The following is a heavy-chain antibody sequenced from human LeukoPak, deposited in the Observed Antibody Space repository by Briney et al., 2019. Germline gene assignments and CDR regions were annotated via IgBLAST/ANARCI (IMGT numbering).Heavy chain of an antibody. J-gene: IGHJ3*02. Sequence: KSSETLSLTCTASGGSISNYYWSWIRQPAGKGLEWIGRKYARGDSNYNPPLQSRVTMSVDTSKNQFSLKLRSVTAADTAVYYCARGRYCSADVCTGGDSFDIWGQGTMVSVSS. CDR3: ARGRYCSADVCTGGDSFDI. CDR2: KYARGDS. CDR1: GGSISNYY. V-gene: IGHV4-4*07. D-gene: IGHD2-15*01.